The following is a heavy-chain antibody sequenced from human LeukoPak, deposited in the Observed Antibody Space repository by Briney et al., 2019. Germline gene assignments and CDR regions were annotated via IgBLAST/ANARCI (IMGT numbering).Heavy chain of an antibody. D-gene: IGHD6-13*01. J-gene: IGHJ5*02. CDR1: GFTFSSYA. CDR2: ISYDGSNK. CDR3: AKEAYLDSSSWYGA. V-gene: IGHV3-30-3*01. Sequence: GGSLRLSCAASGFTFSSYAMHWVRQAPGKGLEWVAVISYDGSNKYYADSVRGRFTISRDNSKNTLYLQMNSLRAEDTAVYYCAKEAYLDSSSWYGAWGQGTLVTVSS.